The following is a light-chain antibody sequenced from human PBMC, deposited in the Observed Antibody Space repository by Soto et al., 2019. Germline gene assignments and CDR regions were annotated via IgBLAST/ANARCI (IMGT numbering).Light chain of an antibody. CDR3: QQYYSTPKT. Sequence: DIVMTQSPDSLAVSLGERATINCKSSQSVLYSSNNKNYLAWYQQNPGQPPKLLISWASTRESGVPDRFSGSGSGTEFTLTFSSLQAEDGAVYYCQQYYSTPKTLGQGTKLEIK. V-gene: IGKV4-1*01. CDR2: WAS. CDR1: QSVLYSSNNKNY. J-gene: IGKJ2*01.